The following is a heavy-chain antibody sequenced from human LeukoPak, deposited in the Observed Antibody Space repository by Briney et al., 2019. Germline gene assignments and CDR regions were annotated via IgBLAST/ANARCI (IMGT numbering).Heavy chain of an antibody. Sequence: KPSETLSLTCTVSGDSVSGYYWSWIRQPPGKGLEWIGYIYYSGSTNYNPSLKSRVTMSVDTSKNQFSLRLTSVTAADTAVYYCARDRFGRTTHFDYWGQGALVTVSS. CDR3: ARDRFGRTTHFDY. V-gene: IGHV4-59*02. J-gene: IGHJ4*02. CDR2: IYYSGST. CDR1: GDSVSGYY. D-gene: IGHD3-10*01.